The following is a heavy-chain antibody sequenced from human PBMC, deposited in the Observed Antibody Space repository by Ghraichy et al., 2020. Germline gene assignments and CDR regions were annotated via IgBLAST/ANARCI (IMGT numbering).Heavy chain of an antibody. Sequence: GGSLRLSCSASGFTFSEYALHCVRQAPGKGLEYVSLISGDGGSIYYADSVKGRFTISRDNSKNMVHFQMTSLRVEDTAVYYCLKDMTIFGVAENWFDTWGQGTLVTVSS. V-gene: IGHV3-64D*06. J-gene: IGHJ5*02. D-gene: IGHD3-3*01. CDR2: ISGDGGSI. CDR3: LKDMTIFGVAENWFDT. CDR1: GFTFSEYA.